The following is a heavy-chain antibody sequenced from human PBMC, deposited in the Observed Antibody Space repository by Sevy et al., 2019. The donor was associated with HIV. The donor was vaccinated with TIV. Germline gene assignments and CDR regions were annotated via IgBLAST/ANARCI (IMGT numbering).Heavy chain of an antibody. J-gene: IGHJ4*02. CDR2: ISTLNVNT. CDR3: ARDDCSSLSCHGSLLY. Sequence: ASVKVSCKASGYTFTSYGISWVRQAPGQGLEWLGGISTLNVNTNNAQKFQGRVTMTTDTSTGTASMELRSLRSDDTAVYYCARDDCSSLSCHGSLLYWGQGTLVTVSS. D-gene: IGHD2-2*01. V-gene: IGHV1-18*01. CDR1: GYTFTSYG.